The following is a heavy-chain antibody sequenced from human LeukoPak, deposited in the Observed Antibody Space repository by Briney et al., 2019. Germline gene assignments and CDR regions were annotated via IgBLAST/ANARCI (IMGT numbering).Heavy chain of an antibody. V-gene: IGHV1-8*01. D-gene: IGHD3-22*01. Sequence: GASVKVSCKASGYTFTSYDINWVRQATGQGLEWMGWMSPNSGNTGYAQKFQGRVTMTRNTSISTAYMELSSLRSEDTAVYYCARGRSYYYDSSGYYTSWGQGTLVTVSS. CDR3: ARGRSYYYDSSGYYTS. CDR2: MSPNSGNT. J-gene: IGHJ1*01. CDR1: GYTFTSYD.